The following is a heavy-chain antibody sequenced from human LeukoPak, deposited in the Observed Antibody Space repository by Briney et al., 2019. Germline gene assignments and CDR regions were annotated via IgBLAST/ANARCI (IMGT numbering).Heavy chain of an antibody. D-gene: IGHD4-17*01. Sequence: SETLSLTCSVSDGSINSYYWNWIRRPPGKGLEWLGYIYYNGNTNYSPSLKSRVTISVDTSKNQFSLKLSSVTAADTAVYYCARDRPNDYGDKGWFDPWGQGTLVTVSS. CDR3: ARDRPNDYGDKGWFDP. V-gene: IGHV4-59*01. CDR1: DGSINSYY. J-gene: IGHJ5*02. CDR2: IYYNGNT.